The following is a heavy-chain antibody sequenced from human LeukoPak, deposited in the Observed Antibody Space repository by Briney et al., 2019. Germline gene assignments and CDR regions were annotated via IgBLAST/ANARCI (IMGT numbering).Heavy chain of an antibody. CDR1: GFTFSSYA. V-gene: IGHV3-23*01. D-gene: IGHD3-3*01. J-gene: IGHJ4*02. CDR3: ARGLTIFGVVSYFDY. Sequence: GGSLRLSCAASGFTFSSYAMSWVRQAPGMGLEWVSSIGSSGDITYYADSVKGRFTISRDNSKNTLYLQMNSLRAEDTAVYYCARGLTIFGVVSYFDYWGQGTLVTVSS. CDR2: IGSSGDIT.